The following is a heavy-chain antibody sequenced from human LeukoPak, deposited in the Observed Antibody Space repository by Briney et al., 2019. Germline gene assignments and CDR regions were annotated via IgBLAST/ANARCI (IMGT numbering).Heavy chain of an antibody. Sequence: SETLSLTCTVSGGSITNYWWSWIRQPPGRGLEWIGYIYYSGSTTNYNPSLRGRATISVDASKNQFSLRLRSVTAADTAVYYCARVGDWNDLVYWGQGTLVSVSS. CDR2: IYYSGSTT. CDR1: GGSITNYW. V-gene: IGHV4-59*01. D-gene: IGHD1-1*01. J-gene: IGHJ4*02. CDR3: ARVGDWNDLVY.